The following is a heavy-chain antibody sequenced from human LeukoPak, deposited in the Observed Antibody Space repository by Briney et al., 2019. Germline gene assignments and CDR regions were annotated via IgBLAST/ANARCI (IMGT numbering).Heavy chain of an antibody. CDR2: ISSSGSTI. Sequence: GGSLRLSCAASGFTFSSYEMNWVRQAPGEGLEWVSYISSSGSTIYYADSVKGRFTISRDNAKNSLYLQMNSLRAEDTAVYYCAREKAAWGFDPWGQGTLVTVSS. CDR3: AREKAAWGFDP. D-gene: IGHD6-13*01. J-gene: IGHJ5*02. CDR1: GFTFSSYE. V-gene: IGHV3-48*03.